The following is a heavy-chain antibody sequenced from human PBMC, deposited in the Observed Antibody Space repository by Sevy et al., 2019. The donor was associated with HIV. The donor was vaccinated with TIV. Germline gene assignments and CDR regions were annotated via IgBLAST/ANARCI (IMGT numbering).Heavy chain of an antibody. CDR3: ARDTKLSSGWYYFDY. CDR1: GFTFSSYA. D-gene: IGHD6-19*01. J-gene: IGHJ4*02. Sequence: GGSLRLSCAASGFTFSSYAMHWVRQAPGKGLEWVAVISYDGSKKYYADSVKGRFTISRDNSKNTLYLQMNSLRAEDTAVYYCARDTKLSSGWYYFDYWGQGTLVTVSS. V-gene: IGHV3-30-3*01. CDR2: ISYDGSKK.